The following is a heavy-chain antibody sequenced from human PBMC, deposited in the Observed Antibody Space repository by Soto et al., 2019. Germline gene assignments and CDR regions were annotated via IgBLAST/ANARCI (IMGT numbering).Heavy chain of an antibody. J-gene: IGHJ5*02. V-gene: IGHV1-69*13. Sequence: SVKVSCKASGGTFSSYAISWVRQAPGQGLEWMGGIIPIFGTANYAQKFQGRVTITADESTSTAYMELSSLRSEDTTVYYCARESNYDFWSGYGPPGINNWFDPWGQGTLVTVSS. CDR3: ARESNYDFWSGYGPPGINNWFDP. CDR2: IIPIFGTA. D-gene: IGHD3-3*01. CDR1: GGTFSSYA.